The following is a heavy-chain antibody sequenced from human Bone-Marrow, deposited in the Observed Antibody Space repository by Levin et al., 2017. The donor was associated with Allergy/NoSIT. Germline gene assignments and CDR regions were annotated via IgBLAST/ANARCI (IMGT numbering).Heavy chain of an antibody. Sequence: PGESLKISCKASGYTFTNYGISWVRQAPGQGLEWMGWNNIYNNNTDYAQKFQDRVTITTDTPTSTAYMELRSLTSDDTAVYYCARDRSNSDYWGQGTLVTVSS. V-gene: IGHV1-18*01. CDR1: GYTFTNYG. CDR3: ARDRSNSDY. CDR2: NNIYNNNT. D-gene: IGHD6-6*01. J-gene: IGHJ4*02.